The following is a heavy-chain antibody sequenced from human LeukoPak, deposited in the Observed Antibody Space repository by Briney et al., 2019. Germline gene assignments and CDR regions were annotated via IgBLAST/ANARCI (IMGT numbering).Heavy chain of an antibody. V-gene: IGHV1-46*01. CDR2: INPSGGST. D-gene: IGHD1-1*01. Sequence: ASVKVSCKAFGYTFSSYYMHWVRQAPGQGPEWMGIINPSGGSTSYAQKFQGRVTMTRDTSTSTVYMELTSLRSEDTAVYYCARETGEYGFDYWGQGTLVTVFS. CDR3: ARETGEYGFDY. CDR1: GYTFSSYY. J-gene: IGHJ4*02.